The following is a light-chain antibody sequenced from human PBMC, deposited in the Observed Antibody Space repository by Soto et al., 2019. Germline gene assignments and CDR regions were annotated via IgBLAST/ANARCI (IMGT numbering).Light chain of an antibody. J-gene: IGKJ1*01. V-gene: IGKV3-20*01. CDR1: QSVSSSY. CDR2: GAS. Sequence: EIVLTQSPGTLSLSPGERATLSCRASQSVSSSYLAWYQQKPGQAPRLLIYGASSRATGIPDRFSGSGSGTDFTFTISSLQPEDIATYYCQQYDNLPRTFGQGTKVEIK. CDR3: QQYDNLPRT.